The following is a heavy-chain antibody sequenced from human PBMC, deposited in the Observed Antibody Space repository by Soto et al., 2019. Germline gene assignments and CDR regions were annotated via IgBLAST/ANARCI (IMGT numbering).Heavy chain of an antibody. CDR3: ARSGYSSGWYHWYFDF. Sequence: ASVKVSCKASGYTFSNYGIHWVRQAPGQRLEWMGWINAGNGNTKYSEKFQGRVTITRDTSASTAYMELSSLRSEDTAVYFCARSGYSSGWYHWYFDFWGRGTLVTVSS. CDR2: INAGNGNT. D-gene: IGHD6-19*01. J-gene: IGHJ2*01. V-gene: IGHV1-3*01. CDR1: GYTFSNYG.